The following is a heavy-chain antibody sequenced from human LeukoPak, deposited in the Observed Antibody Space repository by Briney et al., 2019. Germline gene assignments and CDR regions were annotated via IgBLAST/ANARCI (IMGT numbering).Heavy chain of an antibody. CDR1: GGSFNIYY. J-gene: IGHJ4*02. CDR2: IYYSGNT. D-gene: IGHD3-10*01. CDR3: ARDRLYYGSGSYSLFDY. Sequence: PSETLSLTCTVSGGSFNIYYWSWIRQPPRKGLEWIGYIYYSGNTNYNPSLKSRVTISVDTSKNQFSLKLSSVTAADTAVYYCARDRLYYGSGSYSLFDYWGQGTLVTVSS. V-gene: IGHV4-59*12.